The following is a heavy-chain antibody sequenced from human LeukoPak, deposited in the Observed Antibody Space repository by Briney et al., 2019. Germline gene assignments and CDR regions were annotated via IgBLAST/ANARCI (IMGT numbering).Heavy chain of an antibody. CDR1: GYTFTAYY. CDR3: ARGRGQLYYSLPDPAHGLDV. J-gene: IGHJ6*01. Sequence: GASVKVSCKASGYTFTAYYMHWVRQAPGQGLEWMGWINHNNGGTNSAQKFQGWVTMTRDTSISTAYMELSRLKSDDTAVYYCARGRGQLYYSLPDPAHGLDVWGKGPRSPSPQ. CDR2: INHNNGGT. D-gene: IGHD1-26*01. V-gene: IGHV1-2*04.